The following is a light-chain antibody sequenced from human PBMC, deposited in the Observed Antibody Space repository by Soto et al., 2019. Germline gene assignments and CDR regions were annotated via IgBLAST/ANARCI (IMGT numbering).Light chain of an antibody. CDR2: EVS. CDR3: RSYTSSSTPYV. CDR1: SSDVGGYHY. Sequence: QSALTQPASVSGAPGQSITISCTGTSSDVGGYHYVSWYQQHPGKAPKLMIYEVSNRPSGVSNRFSGSKSGNTGSLTISGLQAEDEADYYCRSYTSSSTPYVFGTGTKLTVL. J-gene: IGLJ1*01. V-gene: IGLV2-14*01.